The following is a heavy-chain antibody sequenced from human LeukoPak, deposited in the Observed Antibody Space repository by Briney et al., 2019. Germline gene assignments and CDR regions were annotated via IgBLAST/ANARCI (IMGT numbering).Heavy chain of an antibody. CDR1: GGSFSGYY. V-gene: IGHV4-34*01. D-gene: IGHD3-10*01. J-gene: IGHJ4*02. CDR3: ARSRSMVRGVTSLYYFDY. CDR2: INHSGST. Sequence: SETLSLTCAVYGGSFSGYYWSWIRQPPGKGLEWIGEINHSGSTNYNPSLKSRVTISVDTSKNHFSLKLSSVTAADTAVYYCARSRSMVRGVTSLYYFDYWGQGTLVTVSS.